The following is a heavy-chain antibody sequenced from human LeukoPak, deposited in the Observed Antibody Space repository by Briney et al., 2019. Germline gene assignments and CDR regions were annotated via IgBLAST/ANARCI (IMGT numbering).Heavy chain of an antibody. CDR3: ARDRYYGWGSYRDFDY. D-gene: IGHD3-10*01. J-gene: IGHJ4*02. Sequence: PSETLSLTCTVSGGSISSSSYYWGWIRQPPGKGLEWIGSIYYSGSTYYNPSLKSRVTISVDTSKNQFSLKLSSVTAADTAVYYCARDRYYGWGSYRDFDYWGQGTLVTVSS. V-gene: IGHV4-39*07. CDR1: GGSISSSSYY. CDR2: IYYSGST.